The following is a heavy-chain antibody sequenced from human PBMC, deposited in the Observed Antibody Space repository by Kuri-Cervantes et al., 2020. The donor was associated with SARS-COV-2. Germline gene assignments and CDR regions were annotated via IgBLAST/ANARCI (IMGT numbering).Heavy chain of an antibody. V-gene: IGHV3-48*01. D-gene: IGHD1-14*01. CDR2: ISSSSSTI. CDR3: ARGLRKYYFDY. Sequence: GESLKISCAASGFTFSSYSMNWVRQAPGKGLEWVSYISSSSSTIYYADSVKGRFTISRDNSKSTLYLPMYNLRAEDTAVYYCARGLRKYYFDYWGQGTLVTVSS. J-gene: IGHJ4*02. CDR1: GFTFSSYS.